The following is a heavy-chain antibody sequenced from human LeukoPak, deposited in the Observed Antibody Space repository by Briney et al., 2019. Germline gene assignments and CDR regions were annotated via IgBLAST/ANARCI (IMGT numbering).Heavy chain of an antibody. Sequence: ASVTVSCKASGYTFTSYYMHWVRQAPGQGLEWMGIINPSGGTNYAQKFQGWVTMTRDTSISTAYMELSRLRSDDTAVYYCARRGDYVLDAFDIWGQGTMATVSS. CDR1: GYTFTSYY. V-gene: IGHV1-2*04. CDR3: ARRGDYVLDAFDI. CDR2: INPSGGT. J-gene: IGHJ3*02. D-gene: IGHD3-16*01.